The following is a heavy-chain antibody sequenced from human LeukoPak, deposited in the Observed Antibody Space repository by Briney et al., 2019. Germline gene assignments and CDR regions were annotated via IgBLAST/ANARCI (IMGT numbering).Heavy chain of an antibody. J-gene: IGHJ4*02. Sequence: GGSLRLSCEASGFSFSTSWMTWVGQAPGKGLQWVASIGLDGIDTRYADFVKGRFAVSRDNAKRSLYLQMCCLTVDDTAVYYCARGGNAGNDFDYGGQGTLVTVSS. V-gene: IGHV3-7*01. CDR3: ARGGNAGNDFDY. CDR1: GFSFSTSW. D-gene: IGHD1-1*01. CDR2: IGLDGIDT.